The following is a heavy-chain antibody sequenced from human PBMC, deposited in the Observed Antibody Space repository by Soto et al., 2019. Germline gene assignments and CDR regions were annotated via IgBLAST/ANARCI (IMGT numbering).Heavy chain of an antibody. V-gene: IGHV3-23*01. J-gene: IGHJ4*02. D-gene: IGHD3-10*01. CDR2: ITFTGVST. CDR1: EFSFDDYA. CDR3: AHNRQPDSGEASSPPTIFDY. Sequence: PGGSLRLSCAASEFSFDDYAMSWVRQAPGKGLEWVSSITFTGVSTYYADSVKGRFTISRDNSKDTLYLQMTNMDPVDTATYYCAHNRQPDSGEASSPPTIFDYWGPGTLVTVS.